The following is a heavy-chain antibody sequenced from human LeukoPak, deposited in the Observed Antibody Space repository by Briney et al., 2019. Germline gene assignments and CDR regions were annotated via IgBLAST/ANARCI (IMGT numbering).Heavy chain of an antibody. CDR3: ASYDSSPYYYYGMDV. J-gene: IGHJ6*02. CDR2: IIPIFGIA. V-gene: IGHV1-69*04. Sequence: GASVKVSYKASGGTFSSYAISWVRQAPGQGLEWMGRIIPIFGIANCAQKFQGRVTITADKSTSTAYMELSSLRSEDTAVYYCASYDSSPYYYYGMDVWGQGTTVTVSS. D-gene: IGHD3-22*01. CDR1: GGTFSSYA.